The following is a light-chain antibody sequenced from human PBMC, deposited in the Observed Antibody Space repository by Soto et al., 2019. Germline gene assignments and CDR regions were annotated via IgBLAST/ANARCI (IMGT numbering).Light chain of an antibody. Sequence: EFVLTQSPGTLSLSPGERATLSCRASQTVRNNYLAWYQQKPGQAPRLPIYDASSRATGIPARFSGSGSGTDFTLTISRLEPEDFAVYYCQQRSSWPITFGQGTRLEIK. CDR3: QQRSSWPIT. V-gene: IGKV3D-20*02. CDR1: QTVRNNY. J-gene: IGKJ5*01. CDR2: DAS.